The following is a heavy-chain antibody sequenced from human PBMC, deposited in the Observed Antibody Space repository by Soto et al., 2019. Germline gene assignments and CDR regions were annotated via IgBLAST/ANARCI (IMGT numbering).Heavy chain of an antibody. CDR1: GYSFTDYH. V-gene: IGHV1-2*04. D-gene: IGHD2-8*01. J-gene: IGHJ6*02. CDR3: ARGHSTDCSNGVCSFFYNHEMDV. CDR2: INPKSGGT. Sequence: QVQLVQSGAEVKKPGASVKVSCKASGYSFTDYHVHWVRQAPGQGLEWLGRINPKSGGTSTAQKFQGWVTMTRDTSINTAYMDLTRLRSDVTAVYYCARGHSTDCSNGVCSFFYNHEMDVWGQGTPITV.